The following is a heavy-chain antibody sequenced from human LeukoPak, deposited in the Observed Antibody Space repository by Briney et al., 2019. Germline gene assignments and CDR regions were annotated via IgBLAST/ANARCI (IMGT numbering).Heavy chain of an antibody. J-gene: IGHJ3*01. CDR3: ASVGTSPLRYASDG. CDR1: GYTFTTYC. D-gene: IGHD1-1*01. CDR2: INAGGGST. V-gene: IGHV1-46*03. Sequence: ASVKVSCKASGYTFTTYCMHWVRQAPGQGLEWMGIINAGGGSTSYAQKFQGRVTMTRDTSTSTVYMELSSLRSEDTSVYYCASVGTSPLRYASDGWGQGTMVTVSS.